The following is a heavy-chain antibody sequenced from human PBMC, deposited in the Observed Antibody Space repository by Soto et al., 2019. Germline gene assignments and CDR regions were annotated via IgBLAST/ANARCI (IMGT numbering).Heavy chain of an antibody. CDR2: ISAYNGNT. CDR1: GYTFTSYG. CDR3: AAWQGGFLDWSPRYQFDS. V-gene: IGHV1-18*01. Sequence: ASVKVSCRASGYTFTSYGISWVRQAPGQGLEWMGWISAYNGNTNYAQKLQGRVTMTTDTSKNQFSLKLRSVTAADTAVYYCAAWQGGFLDWSPRYQFDSWGQGTLVTVSS. D-gene: IGHD3-3*01. J-gene: IGHJ4*02.